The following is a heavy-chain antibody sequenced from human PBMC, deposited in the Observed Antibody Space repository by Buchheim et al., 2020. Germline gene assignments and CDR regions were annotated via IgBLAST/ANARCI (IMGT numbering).Heavy chain of an antibody. V-gene: IGHV3-74*01. CDR2: ISDSGGTT. CDR1: GFTFSSYW. D-gene: IGHD3-16*02. Sequence: EVQLVESGGGLVQPGGSLRLSCAASGFTFSSYWMHWVRQAPGKGLEWVSVISDSGGTTYYAASVQGRFTVSRDNFKNTIFLQMHSLRADDSAVYYCALKGELSPVPSAMDVWGQGTT. CDR3: ALKGELSPVPSAMDV. J-gene: IGHJ6*01.